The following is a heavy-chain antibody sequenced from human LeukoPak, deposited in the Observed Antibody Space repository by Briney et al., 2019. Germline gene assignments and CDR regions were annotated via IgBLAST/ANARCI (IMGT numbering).Heavy chain of an antibody. V-gene: IGHV1-18*01. CDR3: ARGDSSGPDYYYYMDV. CDR1: GYTFTSYG. Sequence: ASVKVSCKASGYTFTSYGISWVRQAPGQGLEWMGWISAYNGNTNYAQKLQGRVTMTTDTSTSTAYMELRSLRSDDTAVYYCARGDSSGPDYYYYMDVWGKGTTVTISS. CDR2: ISAYNGNT. D-gene: IGHD6-19*01. J-gene: IGHJ6*03.